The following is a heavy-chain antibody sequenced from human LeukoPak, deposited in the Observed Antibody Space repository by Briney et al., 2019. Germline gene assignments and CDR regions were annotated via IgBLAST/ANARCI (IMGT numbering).Heavy chain of an antibody. J-gene: IGHJ4*02. CDR3: AKDEDLGY. Sequence: GGSLRLSCAASGFTFSSYGMHWVRQAPGKGLEWVAVISYDGSNKYYADSAKGRFTISRDNSKNTLYLQMNSLRAEDTAVYYCAKDEDLGYWGQGTLVTVSS. V-gene: IGHV3-30*18. CDR2: ISYDGSNK. CDR1: GFTFSSYG.